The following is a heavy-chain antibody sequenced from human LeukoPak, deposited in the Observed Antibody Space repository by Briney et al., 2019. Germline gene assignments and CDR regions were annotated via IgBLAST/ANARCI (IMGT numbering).Heavy chain of an antibody. J-gene: IGHJ6*03. D-gene: IGHD3-10*01. CDR1: GYSFTGYY. CDR2: INPYSGGT. CDR3: ARELPDYGSGSNNYYYYYYMDV. Sequence: ATVKVSCKASGYSFTGYYMHWVRQAPGQGLEWMGWINPYSGGTNYAQKFQGRVTMTRDTSISTVYMELSRLRSDDTAVYYCARELPDYGSGSNNYYYYYYMDVWGKGTTVTVSS. V-gene: IGHV1-2*02.